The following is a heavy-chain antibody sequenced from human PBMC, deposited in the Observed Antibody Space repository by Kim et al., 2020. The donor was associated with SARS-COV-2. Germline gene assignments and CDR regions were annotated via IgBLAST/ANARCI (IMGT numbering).Heavy chain of an antibody. J-gene: IGHJ4*02. V-gene: IGHV4-39*01. D-gene: IGHD4-17*01. Sequence: SETLSLTCTVSGGPFGSSIYCWGWIRQSPGKGLEWIGSFYISGTTYYNPSLKSRVTISVDTSKNQFSLKLNPVTAADTAVYFCARHPQDYSGYNTGYYFVYWGQGTLVTVPS. CDR3: ARHPQDYSGYNTGYYFVY. CDR1: GGPFGSSIYC. CDR2: FYISGTT.